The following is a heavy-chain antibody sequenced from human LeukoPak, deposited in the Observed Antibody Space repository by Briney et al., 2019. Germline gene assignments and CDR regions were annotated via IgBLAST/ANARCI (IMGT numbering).Heavy chain of an antibody. V-gene: IGHV4-59*02. CDR2: IYYSGST. CDR3: ARDGGPSGATPFDY. Sequence: SETLSLTCTVSGGSVSSYYWSWIRQPPGKGLEWIGYIYYSGSTNYNPSLKSRVTISVDSSKNQFSLKLSSVTAADTAVYYCARDGGPSGATPFDYWGQGTLVTVSS. CDR1: GGSVSSYY. D-gene: IGHD1-26*01. J-gene: IGHJ4*02.